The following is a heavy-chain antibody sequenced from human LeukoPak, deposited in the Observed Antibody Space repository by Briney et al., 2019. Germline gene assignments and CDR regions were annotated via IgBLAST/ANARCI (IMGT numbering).Heavy chain of an antibody. V-gene: IGHV4-59*12. Sequence: SETLSLTCTVSGGSISGYYWSWIRQPPEKGLEWIGYIFYSGTTHYNPSLKSRVTISLDTSKNQFSLKLSSVTAADTAVYYCARGYCSGGSCYSYYYYNYMDVWGKGTTVTVS. J-gene: IGHJ6*03. D-gene: IGHD2-15*01. CDR2: IFYSGTT. CDR1: GGSISGYY. CDR3: ARGYCSGGSCYSYYYYNYMDV.